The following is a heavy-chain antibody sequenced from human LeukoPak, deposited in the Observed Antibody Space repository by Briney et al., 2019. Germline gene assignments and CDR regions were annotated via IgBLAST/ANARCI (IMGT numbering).Heavy chain of an antibody. CDR1: GYTFTSYY. J-gene: IGHJ4*02. CDR3: ARAVVVAASGVDYFDY. Sequence: GASVKVSCKASGYTFTSYYMHWVRQAPGQGLEWMGIINPSGGSTSYAQKFQGRVTMTRDTSTSTVYMELSSLRSEDTAVYYCARAVVVAASGVDYFDYWGQGTLVTVSS. V-gene: IGHV1-46*01. CDR2: INPSGGST. D-gene: IGHD2-15*01.